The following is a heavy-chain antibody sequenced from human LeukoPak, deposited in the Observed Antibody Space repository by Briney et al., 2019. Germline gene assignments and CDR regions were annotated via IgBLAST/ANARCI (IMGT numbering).Heavy chain of an antibody. CDR3: AKDHAASSYGYFGH. CDR2: ISGSGGST. D-gene: IGHD2-2*01. J-gene: IGHJ4*02. Sequence: GGSLRLSCAASEFSFSSYAMSRVRQAPGKGLNWVSTISGSGGSTYYADSVKGRFTISRDNSKNTLYLQMNSLRAEDTAVYYCAKDHAASSYGYFGHWGQGALVTVSS. V-gene: IGHV3-23*01. CDR1: EFSFSSYA.